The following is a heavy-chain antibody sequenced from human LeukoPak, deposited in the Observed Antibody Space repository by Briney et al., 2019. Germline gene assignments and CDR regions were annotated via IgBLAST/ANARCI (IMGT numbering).Heavy chain of an antibody. Sequence: PGGSLRLSCAASGFTFDDFAMHWVRQVPEKGLEWVSGISWNGAYKDYADSVKGRFTVSRDNAKNSVFLQMNSLTPDDTAFYFCVKDRGSAGITPLDSWGQGTMVAVFS. CDR2: ISWNGAYK. D-gene: IGHD1-14*01. V-gene: IGHV3-9*01. J-gene: IGHJ4*02. CDR1: GFTFDDFA. CDR3: VKDRGSAGITPLDS.